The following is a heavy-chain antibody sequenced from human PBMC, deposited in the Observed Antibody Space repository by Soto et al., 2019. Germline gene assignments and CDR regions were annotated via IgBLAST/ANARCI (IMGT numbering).Heavy chain of an antibody. J-gene: IGHJ4*02. D-gene: IGHD6-13*01. CDR1: GFTFHGYT. CDR3: AKEAGTIYFDY. Sequence: PGGSLRLSCAASGFTFHGYTMHWVRQAPGKGLEWVSLINWDGTNKYYADSVKGRFTISRDNGKNSLYLQMNSLRTEDTALYYCAKEAGTIYFDYWGQGALVTAPQ. V-gene: IGHV3-43*01. CDR2: INWDGTNK.